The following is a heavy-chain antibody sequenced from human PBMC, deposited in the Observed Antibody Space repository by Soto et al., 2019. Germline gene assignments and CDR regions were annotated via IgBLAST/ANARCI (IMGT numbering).Heavy chain of an antibody. CDR2: IYSGGST. J-gene: IGHJ2*01. CDR1: GFTVSSNY. CDR3: ARDRTTVVTDYWYFDL. D-gene: IGHD4-17*01. V-gene: IGHV3-53*01. Sequence: LRLSCAASGFTVSSNYMSWVRQAPGKGLEWVSVIYSGGSTYYADSVKGRFTISRDNSKNTLYLQMNSLRAEDTAVYYCARDRTTVVTDYWYFDLWGRGTLVTVSS.